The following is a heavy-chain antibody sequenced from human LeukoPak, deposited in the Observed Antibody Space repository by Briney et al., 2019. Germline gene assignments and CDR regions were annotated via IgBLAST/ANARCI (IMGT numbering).Heavy chain of an antibody. D-gene: IGHD3-9*01. Sequence: PGGSLRLSCAASGFTFSSYEMNWVRQAPGKGLEWVSYISSSGSTIYYADSVKGRFTISRDNAKNSLYLQMNSLRAEDTAVYYCARVSLSGGLTGYYRFVDYWGQGTLVTVSS. CDR2: ISSSGSTI. CDR1: GFTFSSYE. V-gene: IGHV3-48*03. CDR3: ARVSLSGGLTGYYRFVDY. J-gene: IGHJ4*02.